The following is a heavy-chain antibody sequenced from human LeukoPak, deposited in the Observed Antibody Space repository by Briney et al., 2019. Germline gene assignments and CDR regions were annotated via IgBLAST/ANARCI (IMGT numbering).Heavy chain of an antibody. CDR3: ARDGRGWNYVYYYYYMDV. CDR2: ISYDGSNK. V-gene: IGHV3-30*01. CDR1: GFTFSSYA. D-gene: IGHD1-7*01. J-gene: IGHJ6*03. Sequence: GGSLRLSCAASGFTFSSYAMHWVRQAPGKGLEWVAVISYDGSNKYYADSVKGRFTISRDNSKNTLYLQMNSLRAEDTAVYYCARDGRGWNYVYYYYYMDVWGKGTTVTVSS.